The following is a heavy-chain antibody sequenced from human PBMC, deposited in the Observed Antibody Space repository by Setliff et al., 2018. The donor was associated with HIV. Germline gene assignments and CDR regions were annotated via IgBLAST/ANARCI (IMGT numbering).Heavy chain of an antibody. CDR3: AARNSGNPTRHFDY. CDR2: IHITGNT. V-gene: IGHV4-61*09. D-gene: IGHD3-10*01. Sequence: PSETLSLTCSVSGGSINRGNYYWTWIRQSAGKGLEWIGHIHITGNTDYNPSLKSRVTISLDTARNQFSLELTSVTATDTAVYYCAARNSGNPTRHFDYWGQGTLVTVSS. CDR1: GGSINRGNYY. J-gene: IGHJ4*02.